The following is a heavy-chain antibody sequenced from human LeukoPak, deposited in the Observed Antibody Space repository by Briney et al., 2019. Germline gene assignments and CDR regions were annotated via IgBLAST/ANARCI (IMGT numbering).Heavy chain of an antibody. CDR2: ISYDGSTK. CDR1: GFTFSSYG. D-gene: IGHD1-26*01. CDR3: AKAKWGCRLYFDY. J-gene: IGHJ4*02. V-gene: IGHV3-30*18. Sequence: GRSLRLSCAAAGFTFSSYGMHWVRPAPGKGLEWVAFISYDGSTKYYADSVKARFTISRDSSNNTRYRQMNSLRAQDTAVYYCAKAKWGCRLYFDYCGQGSLVTVSS.